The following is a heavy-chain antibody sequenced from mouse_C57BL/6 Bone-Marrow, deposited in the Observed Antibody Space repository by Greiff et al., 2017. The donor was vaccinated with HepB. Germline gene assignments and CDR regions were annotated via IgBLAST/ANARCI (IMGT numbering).Heavy chain of an antibody. V-gene: IGHV1-75*01. J-gene: IGHJ2*01. D-gene: IGHD1-1*01. Sequence: VQLQQSGPELVKPGASVKISCKASGYTFTDYYINWVKQRPGQGLEWIGWIFPGSGSTYYNEKFKGKATLTVDKSSSTAYMLLSSLTSEDSAVYFCARFYYYGSRPLDYWGQGTTLTVSS. CDR2: IFPGSGST. CDR3: ARFYYYGSRPLDY. CDR1: GYTFTDYY.